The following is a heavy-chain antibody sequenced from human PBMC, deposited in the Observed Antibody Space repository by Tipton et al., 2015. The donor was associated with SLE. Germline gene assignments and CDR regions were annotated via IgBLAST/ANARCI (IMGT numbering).Heavy chain of an antibody. CDR1: GFTFRIYW. CDR2: INSDGSST. D-gene: IGHD2-8*01. V-gene: IGHV3-74*01. CDR3: ARDLRHVEGYCTNGVCSHGDY. J-gene: IGHJ4*02. Sequence: SLRLSCATSGFTFRIYWMTWVRQAPGKGLVWVSRINSDGSSTSYADSVKGRFTISRDNAKNTLYLQMNSLRAEDTAVYYCARDLRHVEGYCTNGVCSHGDYWGQGTLVTVSS.